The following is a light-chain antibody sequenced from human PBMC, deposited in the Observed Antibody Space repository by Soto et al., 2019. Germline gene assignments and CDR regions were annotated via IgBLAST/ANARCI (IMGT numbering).Light chain of an antibody. CDR3: QQSYNSPRT. CDR1: QSISIW. V-gene: IGKV1-5*01. Sequence: DIQMTQSPSTLSASVGDRVTITCRASQSISIWLAWYQQKPGKAPKVLIWDATTLHRGVPSRFSGSGSGTEFTLTISSLQPEDFAVYYCQQSYNSPRTFGQGTKLEIK. CDR2: DAT. J-gene: IGKJ2*01.